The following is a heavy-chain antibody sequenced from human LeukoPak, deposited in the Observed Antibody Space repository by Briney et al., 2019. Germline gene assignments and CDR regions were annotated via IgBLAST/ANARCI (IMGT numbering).Heavy chain of an antibody. D-gene: IGHD3-22*01. CDR2: ISYDGSNK. J-gene: IGHJ4*02. CDR1: GFTFSSYG. CDR3: AKRGLSSSGFSSFDY. V-gene: IGHV3-30*18. Sequence: GSLILSCAASGFTFSSYGMHWVRQAPGKGLEWVAVISYDGSNKYYADSVKGRFTISRDNSKNTLYLQMNSLRAEDTAVYYCAKRGLSSSGFSSFDYWGQGTLVTVSS.